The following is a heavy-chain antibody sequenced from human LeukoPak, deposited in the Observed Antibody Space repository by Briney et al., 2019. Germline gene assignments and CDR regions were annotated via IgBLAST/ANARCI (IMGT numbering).Heavy chain of an antibody. J-gene: IGHJ4*02. CDR1: GFTFSSYE. CDR2: ISSSGSTI. D-gene: IGHD3-16*01. Sequence: GGSLRLSCAASGFTFSSYEMNWVRQAPGKGLEWVSYISSSGSTIYYADSVKGRFTISRDNAKNSLYLQMNSLRAEDTAVYYCAREDYDYVWDVSHFDYGGQGTLVTVSA. V-gene: IGHV3-48*03. CDR3: AREDYDYVWDVSHFDY.